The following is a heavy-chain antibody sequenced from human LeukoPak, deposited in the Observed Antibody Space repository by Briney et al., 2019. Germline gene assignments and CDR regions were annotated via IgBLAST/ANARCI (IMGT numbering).Heavy chain of an antibody. CDR1: GYTFTDYW. Sequence: GESLKISCQASGYTFTDYWIGWVRQVPGKGLEWMGIIYPDDSDTRYSPSFQGQVTISVDNSISTAYLQWSSLQASDTAIYYCARQYDGSSSYYHNWFDPWGQGTLVTVSS. V-gene: IGHV5-51*01. D-gene: IGHD3-22*01. CDR2: IYPDDSDT. J-gene: IGHJ5*02. CDR3: ARQYDGSSSYYHNWFDP.